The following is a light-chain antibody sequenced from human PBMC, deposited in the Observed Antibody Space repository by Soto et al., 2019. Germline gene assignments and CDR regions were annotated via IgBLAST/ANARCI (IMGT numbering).Light chain of an antibody. V-gene: IGLV1-44*01. CDR3: ATWDDSRNGYV. J-gene: IGLJ1*01. CDR2: ANA. CDR1: SSHIGSNT. Sequence: SVLTQPPSASGTPGRRVTISASGSSSHIGSNTVSWYQQVPGTAPTLLIYANAQRPSGVRDRFSGSKSGTSASLTISGLQSEDEADYYCATWDDSRNGYVFGPGTKLTVL.